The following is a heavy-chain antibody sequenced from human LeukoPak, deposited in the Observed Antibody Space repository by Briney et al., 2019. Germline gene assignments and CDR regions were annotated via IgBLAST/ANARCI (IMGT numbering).Heavy chain of an antibody. CDR1: GYTFTSYG. J-gene: IGHJ4*02. CDR3: AAVDDYGAPGY. Sequence: ASAKVSCKASGYTFTSYGISWVRQAPEQGLEWMGWISAYNGNTNYAQKLQGRVTMTTDTSTSTAYMELRSLRSDDTAVYYCAAVDDYGAPGYWGQGTLVTVSS. D-gene: IGHD4-17*01. CDR2: ISAYNGNT. V-gene: IGHV1-18*01.